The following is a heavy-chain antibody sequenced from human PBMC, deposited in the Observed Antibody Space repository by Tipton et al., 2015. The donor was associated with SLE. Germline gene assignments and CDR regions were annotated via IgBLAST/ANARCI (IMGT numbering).Heavy chain of an antibody. J-gene: IGHJ4*02. V-gene: IGHV4-39*07. CDR1: GGSIRGSDYY. D-gene: IGHD3-3*01. CDR3: ASGTLEWSHEPDY. Sequence: TLSLTCTVSGGSIRGSDYYWGWIRQPPGKGLEWIGSIFYSGHTYYNPSLKSRVTISVDTSKNQFSLKLRSVTAVDTAMFYCASGTLEWSHEPDYWGQGTLVTVSS. CDR2: IFYSGHT.